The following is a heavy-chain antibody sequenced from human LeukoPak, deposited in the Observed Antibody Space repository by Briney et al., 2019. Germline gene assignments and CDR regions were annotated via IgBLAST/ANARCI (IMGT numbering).Heavy chain of an antibody. D-gene: IGHD3-10*01. J-gene: IGHJ6*03. CDR2: IKQDGSEK. CDR1: GFTFISYW. CDR3: AKSLGSGSPYYYYYYMDV. Sequence: PGGSLRLSCAASGFTFISYWMSWVRQAPGKGLEWVANIKQDGSEKYYVGSVKGRFTISRDNAKNTVYLQMNYLRAEDTALYYCAKSLGSGSPYYYYYYMDVWGKATTVTISS. V-gene: IGHV3-7*03.